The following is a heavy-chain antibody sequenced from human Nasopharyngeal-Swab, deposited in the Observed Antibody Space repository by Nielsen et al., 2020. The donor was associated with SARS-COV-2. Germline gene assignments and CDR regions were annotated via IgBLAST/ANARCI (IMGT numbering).Heavy chain of an antibody. J-gene: IGHJ3*01. CDR3: TTETYYYDSSGPDAFDV. CDR2: IKSKTDGGTT. D-gene: IGHD3-22*01. V-gene: IGHV3-15*01. Sequence: ETLSLTCAASGFTFNDAWMSWVRQAPGKGLEWVGRIKSKTDGGTTDYAAPVKGRFTISRDDSKNTLYLQMNSLKTEDTAVYFCTTETYYYDSSGPDAFDVWGQGTMVTVSS. CDR1: GFTFNDAW.